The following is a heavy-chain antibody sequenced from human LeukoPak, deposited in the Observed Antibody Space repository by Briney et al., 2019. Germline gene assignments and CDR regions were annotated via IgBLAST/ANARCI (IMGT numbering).Heavy chain of an antibody. D-gene: IGHD3-22*01. Sequence: PGGSLRLSCTASGFTFTTYTMNWVRQAPGKGLEWVSSISSSTDYKYYADSLKGRFTISRDNSKNPLYLQIKSLRTEDTALYYCAIFSSGYSINFDYWGQGTLVTVSS. CDR3: AIFSSGYSINFDY. V-gene: IGHV3-21*04. J-gene: IGHJ4*02. CDR1: GFTFTTYT. CDR2: ISSSTDYK.